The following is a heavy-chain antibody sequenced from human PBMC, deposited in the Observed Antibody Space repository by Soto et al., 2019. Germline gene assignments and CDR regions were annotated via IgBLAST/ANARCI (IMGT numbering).Heavy chain of an antibody. CDR1: GFTFSSYA. J-gene: IGHJ4*02. CDR2: ISGSGGST. D-gene: IGHD3-10*01. V-gene: IGHV3-23*01. CDR3: AKLSLWFEGPFDY. Sequence: LRLSCAASGFTFSSYAMSWVRQAPGKGLEWVSAISGSGGSTYYADSVKGRFTISRDNSKNTLYLQMNSLRAEDTAVYYCAKLSLWFEGPFDYWGQGTLVTVSS.